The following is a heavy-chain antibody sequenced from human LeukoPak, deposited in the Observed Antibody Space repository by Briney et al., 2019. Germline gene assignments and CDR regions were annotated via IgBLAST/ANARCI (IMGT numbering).Heavy chain of an antibody. CDR3: ARDALRFLEWLSRGFDY. J-gene: IGHJ4*02. D-gene: IGHD3-3*01. CDR2: IWYDGSNK. CDR1: GFTFSSYG. V-gene: IGHV3-33*01. Sequence: PGRSLRLSCAASGFTFSSYGMHWVRQAPGKGLEWVAVIWYDGSNKYYADSVKGRFTISRDNSKNTLYLQMNSLRAEDTAVYYCARDALRFLEWLSRGFDYWGQGTLVTVSS.